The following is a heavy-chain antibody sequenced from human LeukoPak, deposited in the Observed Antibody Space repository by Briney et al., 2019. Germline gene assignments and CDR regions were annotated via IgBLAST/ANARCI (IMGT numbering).Heavy chain of an antibody. J-gene: IGHJ4*02. Sequence: SETLSLTCAVYGGSFSGYYWSWIRQPPGKGLEWIGEINHSGSTNYNPSLKSRVTISVDTSKNQFSLKLSSVTAADTAVYYCARRRRRARYSSGCHPLDYWGQGTLVTVSS. V-gene: IGHV4-34*01. CDR1: GGSFSGYY. CDR3: ARRRRRARYSSGCHPLDY. CDR2: INHSGST. D-gene: IGHD6-19*01.